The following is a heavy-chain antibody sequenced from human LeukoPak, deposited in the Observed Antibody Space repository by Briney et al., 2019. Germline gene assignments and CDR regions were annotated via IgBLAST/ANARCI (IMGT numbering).Heavy chain of an antibody. CDR2: ISSSSSYI. V-gene: IGHV3-21*01. CDR3: ARDGEVVVTAFYFDY. Sequence: PGGSLRLSXAASGFTFSSYSMNWVGQAPGKGLEWFASISSSSSYIYYADSVKGRFTISRDNAKNSLYLQMNSLRAEDTAVYYCARDGEVVVTAFYFDYWGQGTLVTVSS. J-gene: IGHJ4*02. CDR1: GFTFSSYS. D-gene: IGHD2-21*02.